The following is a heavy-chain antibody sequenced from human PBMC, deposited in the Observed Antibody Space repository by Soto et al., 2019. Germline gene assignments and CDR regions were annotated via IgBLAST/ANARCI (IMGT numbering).Heavy chain of an antibody. D-gene: IGHD3-22*01. V-gene: IGHV1-18*01. CDR2: ISAYNGNT. J-gene: IGHJ4*02. CDR3: ARATPFTTEPNFDY. CDR1: GYTFTSYS. Sequence: ASVKVSCKASGYTFTSYSISWVRQAPGQGLEWMGWISAYNGNTNYAQKLQGRVTMTTDTSTSTAYMELRSLRSDDTAVYYCARATPFTTEPNFDYWGQGTLVTVYS.